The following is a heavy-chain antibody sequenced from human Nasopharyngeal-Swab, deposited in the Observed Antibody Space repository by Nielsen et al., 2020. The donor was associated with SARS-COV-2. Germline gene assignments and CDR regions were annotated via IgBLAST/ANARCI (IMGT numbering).Heavy chain of an antibody. D-gene: IGHD2-15*01. Sequence: GESLKISCEASGYSFIQYWVGWVRQMPGKGLEWMGIVYPGDSDTRYSPSFQGQVTISADNGFNTVYLQWSSLKSSDTAMYYCARRGCVTSSCPSSFDFWGQGTLVTVSS. CDR3: ARRGCVTSSCPSSFDF. CDR1: GYSFIQYW. CDR2: VYPGDSDT. V-gene: IGHV5-51*01. J-gene: IGHJ4*02.